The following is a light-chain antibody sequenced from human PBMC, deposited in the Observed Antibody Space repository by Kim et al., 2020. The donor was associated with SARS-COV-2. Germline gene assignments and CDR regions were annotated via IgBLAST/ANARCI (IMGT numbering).Light chain of an antibody. V-gene: IGLV2-14*03. CDR1: SSDVGSYNY. CDR2: AVS. J-gene: IGLJ1*01. Sequence: SITISCPGTSSDVGSYNYVSWYQQHPGKAPKLMIYAVSNRPSGVSNRFSGSKSGNTASLTISGLQAEDEADYYCSSYTRSSSNYVFGTGTKVTVL. CDR3: SSYTRSSSNYV.